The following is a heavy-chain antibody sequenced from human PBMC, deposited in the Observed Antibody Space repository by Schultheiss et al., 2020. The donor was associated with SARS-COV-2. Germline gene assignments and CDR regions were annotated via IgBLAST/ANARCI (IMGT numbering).Heavy chain of an antibody. CDR1: GGSIRRGGNS. Sequence: SETLSLTCVVSGGSIRRGGNSWSWIRQPPGKGLEWMGYIYHSGRIYYNPSLKSRVTISVDTSKNQFSLKLNSVTAADTAVYYCARGFGAGPFDIWGQGTTVTGSS. V-gene: IGHV4-30-2*01. CDR3: ARGFGAGPFDI. CDR2: IYHSGRI. J-gene: IGHJ3*02. D-gene: IGHD3-10*01.